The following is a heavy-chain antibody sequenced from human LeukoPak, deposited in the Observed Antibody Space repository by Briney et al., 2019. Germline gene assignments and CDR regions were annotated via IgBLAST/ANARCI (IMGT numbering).Heavy chain of an antibody. J-gene: IGHJ4*02. V-gene: IGHV4-31*03. Sequence: PSQTLSLTCTVSGGSISSGGYYWSWIRQQPGKGLEWIGYIYYSGSTYYNPSLKSRVTISVDTSKNQFSLKLSSVTAADTAVYYCARAGVVAATPGPLLDYWGQGTLVTVSS. CDR2: IYYSGST. CDR3: ARAGVVAATPGPLLDY. CDR1: GGSISSGGYY. D-gene: IGHD2-15*01.